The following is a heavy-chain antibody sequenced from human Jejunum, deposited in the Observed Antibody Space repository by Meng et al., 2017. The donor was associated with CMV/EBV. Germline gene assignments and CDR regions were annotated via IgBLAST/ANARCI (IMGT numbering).Heavy chain of an antibody. D-gene: IGHD6-6*01. CDR3: ARISQYSSSWYFDY. J-gene: IGHJ4*02. Sequence: GFSFRTYTMPWVRQSPGKGLEWVAAISYDGSNRYQADSVKGRFTISRDNSKNTLYLQMHSLTSEDTAVYYCARISQYSSSWYFDYWGQGTLVTVSS. CDR1: GFSFRTYT. CDR2: ISYDGSNR. V-gene: IGHV3-30*04.